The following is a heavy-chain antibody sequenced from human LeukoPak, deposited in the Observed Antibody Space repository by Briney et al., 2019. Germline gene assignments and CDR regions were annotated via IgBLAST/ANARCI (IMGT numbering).Heavy chain of an antibody. J-gene: IGHJ4*02. D-gene: IGHD5-24*01. CDR2: IYYSGST. V-gene: IGHV4-59*01. CDR3: ARDQDGYGLFDY. CDR1: GGSISSYY. Sequence: SETLSLTCTVSGGSISSYYWSWIRQPPGKGLEWIGYIYYSGSTNYNPPLKSRVTISVDTSKNQFSLKLSSVTAADTAVYYCARDQDGYGLFDYWGQGTLVTVSS.